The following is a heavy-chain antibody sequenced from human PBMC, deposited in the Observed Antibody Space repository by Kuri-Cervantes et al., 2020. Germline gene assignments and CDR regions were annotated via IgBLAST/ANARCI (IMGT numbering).Heavy chain of an antibody. V-gene: IGHV4-39*01. CDR3: ASRPYYYDSSGVDY. CDR1: GGSISSSSYY. Sequence: SETLSLTCTVSGGSISSSSYYWGWIRQPPGKGLEWIGSIYYSGSTYYTPSLKSRVTISVDTSKNQFSLKLSSVTAADTAVYYCASRPYYYDSSGVDYWGQGTLVTVSS. CDR2: IYYSGST. J-gene: IGHJ4*02. D-gene: IGHD3-22*01.